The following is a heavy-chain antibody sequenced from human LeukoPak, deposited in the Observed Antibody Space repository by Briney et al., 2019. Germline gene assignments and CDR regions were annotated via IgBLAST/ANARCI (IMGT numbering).Heavy chain of an antibody. CDR2: INHSGST. D-gene: IGHD5-18*01. CDR1: GGSFSGYY. V-gene: IGHV4-34*01. J-gene: IGHJ4*02. Sequence: PSETLSLTCAVYGGSFSGYYWSWIRQPPGKGLEWIGEINHSGSTNYNPSLKSRVTISVDTAKNQFSLKLSSVTAADTAVYYCARRRYSYGYIPVFFDYWGQGTLVTVSS. CDR3: ARRRYSYGYIPVFFDY.